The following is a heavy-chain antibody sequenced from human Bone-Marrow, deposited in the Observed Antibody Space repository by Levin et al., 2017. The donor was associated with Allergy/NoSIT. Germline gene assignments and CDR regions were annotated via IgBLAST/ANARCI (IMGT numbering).Heavy chain of an antibody. J-gene: IGHJ4*02. Sequence: GESLKISCAASGFNFNNYAMHWVRQSPGKGLEWVAFISYDGDKKYYADSVKDRFTISRDTSNQTVFLEMNSLRVEDSAIYYCARARGQWLAYFDSWGQGALVTVPS. CDR1: GFNFNNYA. CDR3: ARARGQWLAYFDS. V-gene: IGHV3-30*01. CDR2: ISYDGDKK. D-gene: IGHD6-19*01.